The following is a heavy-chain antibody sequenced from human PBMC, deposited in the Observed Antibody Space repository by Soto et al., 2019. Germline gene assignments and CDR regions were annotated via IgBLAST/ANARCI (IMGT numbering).Heavy chain of an antibody. CDR3: ARGRGAQRYNWFDP. J-gene: IGHJ5*02. V-gene: IGHV4-31*03. D-gene: IGHD3-10*01. CDR2: IYYSGST. Sequence: SETLSLTCTVSGGSISSGGYYWSWIRQHPGKGLEWIGYIYYSGSTYYNPSLKSRVTISVDTSKNQFSLKLSSVTAADTAVYYCARGRGAQRYNWFDPWGQGTLVTVSS. CDR1: GGSISSGGYY.